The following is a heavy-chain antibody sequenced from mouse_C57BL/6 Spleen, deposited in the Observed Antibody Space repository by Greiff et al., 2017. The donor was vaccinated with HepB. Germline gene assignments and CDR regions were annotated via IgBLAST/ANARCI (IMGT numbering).Heavy chain of an antibody. CDR2: ISSGGSYT. J-gene: IGHJ2*01. CDR3: ARQTSYYGSSFDY. Sequence: EVQVVESGGDLVKPGGSLKLSCAASGFTFSSYGMSWVRQTPDKRLEWVATISSGGSYTYYPDSVKGRFTISRDNAKNTRYLQMSSLKSEDTAMYYCARQTSYYGSSFDYWGQGTTLTVSS. CDR1: GFTFSSYG. V-gene: IGHV5-6*01. D-gene: IGHD1-1*01.